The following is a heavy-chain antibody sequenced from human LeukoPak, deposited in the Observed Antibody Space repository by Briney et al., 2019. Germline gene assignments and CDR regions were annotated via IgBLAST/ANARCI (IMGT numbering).Heavy chain of an antibody. D-gene: IGHD4-17*01. J-gene: IGHJ4*02. CDR3: ARPFDYAERRDY. CDR1: GYSFTSSW. Sequence: GESLKISCKGSGYSFTSSWIGWMRQMPGKGLEWMGIIYPGDSDTRYSPSFQGQDTISADKSISTAYLQWSSLKASDTAMYYCARPFDYAERRDYWGQGTLVTVSS. CDR2: IYPGDSDT. V-gene: IGHV5-51*01.